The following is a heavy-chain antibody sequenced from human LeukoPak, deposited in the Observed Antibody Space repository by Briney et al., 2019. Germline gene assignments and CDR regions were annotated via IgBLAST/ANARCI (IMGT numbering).Heavy chain of an antibody. J-gene: IGHJ4*02. V-gene: IGHV1-18*01. D-gene: IGHD3-22*01. CDR2: ISAYNGNT. CDR3: ARVTADYDSSGYYYANFDY. Sequence: ASVKVSCKASGYTFTSYGISWVGQAPGQGLEWMGWISAYNGNTNYAQKLQGRVTMTTDTSTSTAYMELRSLRSDDTAVYYCARVTADYDSSGYYYANFDYWGQGTLVTVSS. CDR1: GYTFTSYG.